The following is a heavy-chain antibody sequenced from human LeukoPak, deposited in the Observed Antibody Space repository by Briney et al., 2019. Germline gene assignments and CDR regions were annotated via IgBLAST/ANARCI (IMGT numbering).Heavy chain of an antibody. J-gene: IGHJ6*03. D-gene: IGHD4-17*01. CDR1: GGSISSGSNY. Sequence: PSQTLSLTCTVSGGSISSGSNYWGWIRPQPGKGLEWIGYIHNTGRTDYNPSLKSRVIISVDTSKNRFSLRLSSVTAADTALYYCARKSDYGDSYYMDVWGKGTTVTVSS. V-gene: IGHV4-31*03. CDR2: IHNTGRT. CDR3: ARKSDYGDSYYMDV.